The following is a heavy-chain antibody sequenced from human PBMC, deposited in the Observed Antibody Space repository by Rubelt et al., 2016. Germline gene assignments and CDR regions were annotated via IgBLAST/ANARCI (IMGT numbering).Heavy chain of an antibody. D-gene: IGHD3-22*01. CDR3: ASYYFDSSGYYKFFDH. Sequence: QVQLQQWGAGLLKPSETLSLTCAVYGGSFSGYYWSWIRQPPGQGLEWIGEINHSGSTNSNPSLKSRVTITVNTSKNQFSLKLSFVTAADTAVYYCASYYFDSSGYYKFFDHWGQGTLVTVSS. J-gene: IGHJ4*02. CDR2: INHSGST. V-gene: IGHV4-34*01. CDR1: GGSFSGYY.